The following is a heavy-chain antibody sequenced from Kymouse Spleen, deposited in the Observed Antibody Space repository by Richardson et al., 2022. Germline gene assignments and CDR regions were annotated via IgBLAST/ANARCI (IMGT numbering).Heavy chain of an antibody. D-gene: IGHD1-26*01. V-gene: IGHV3-33*01. Sequence: QVQLVESGGGVVQPGRSLRLSCAASGFTFSSYGMHWVRQAPGKGLEWVAVIWYDGSNKYYADSVKGRFTISRDNSKNTLYLQMNSLRAEDTAVYYCARERGEWELQDYYYYGMDVWGQGTTVTVSS. CDR3: ARERGEWELQDYYYYGMDV. CDR2: IWYDGSNK. CDR1: GFTFSSYG. J-gene: IGHJ6*02.